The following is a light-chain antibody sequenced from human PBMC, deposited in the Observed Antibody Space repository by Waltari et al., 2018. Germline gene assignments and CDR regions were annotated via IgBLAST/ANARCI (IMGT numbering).Light chain of an antibody. CDR3: SSYTSSSVV. CDR2: EVS. Sequence: QSALTQPASVSGSPGQSLTISCTGTSRDVGGYTYVSWYQQHPGKAPKLMIYEVSNRPSGVSNRFSGSKSGNTASLTISGLQAEDEADYYCSSYTSSSVVFGGGTKLTVL. J-gene: IGLJ2*01. CDR1: SRDVGGYTY. V-gene: IGLV2-14*01.